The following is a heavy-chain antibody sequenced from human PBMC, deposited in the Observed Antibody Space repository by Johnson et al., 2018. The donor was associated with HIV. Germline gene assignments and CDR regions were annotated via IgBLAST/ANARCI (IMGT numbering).Heavy chain of an antibody. V-gene: IGHV3-66*02. D-gene: IGHD2/OR15-2a*01. CDR2: INSGGST. CDR3: ARDLALGSFVVAADI. J-gene: IGHJ3*02. Sequence: VLLVESGGGLVQPGGSLRLSCAASGFTFSSYWMHWVRQAPGKGLVWVSRINSGGSTYYADSVKGRFTISRDNSKNTLYLQMNSLRPEDTAVYYCARDLALGSFVVAADIWGQGTMVTVSS. CDR1: GFTFSSYW.